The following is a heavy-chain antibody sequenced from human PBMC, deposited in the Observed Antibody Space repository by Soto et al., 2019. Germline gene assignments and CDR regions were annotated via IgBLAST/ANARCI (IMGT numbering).Heavy chain of an antibody. D-gene: IGHD3-10*01. CDR1: GYTFTGYY. CDR3: ARRVTMVRENWFAP. V-gene: IGHV1-46*03. Sequence: ASVKVSCKASGYTFTGYYMHWVRQVPGQGLEWMGIINPSDNTTNYAQKFRGRVTMTSDTSTTAVYMELSSLRSEDTAMYYCARRVTMVRENWFAPWGQGPLVTV. J-gene: IGHJ5*02. CDR2: INPSDNTT.